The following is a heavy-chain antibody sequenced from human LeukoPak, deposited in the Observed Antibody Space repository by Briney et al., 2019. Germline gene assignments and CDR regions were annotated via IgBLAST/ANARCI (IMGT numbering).Heavy chain of an antibody. CDR1: GFTFSCYS. J-gene: IGHJ4*02. CDR2: ISSSSSYI. V-gene: IGHV3-21*01. CDR3: ARDPPSRGTRYFDY. Sequence: GGSLRLSCAASGFTFSCYSMNWVRQAPGKGLEWVSSISSSSSYIYYADSVKGRFTISRDNAKNSLFLQMDSLRAEDTAVYYCARDPPSRGTRYFDYWGQGTLVTVSS. D-gene: IGHD3-16*01.